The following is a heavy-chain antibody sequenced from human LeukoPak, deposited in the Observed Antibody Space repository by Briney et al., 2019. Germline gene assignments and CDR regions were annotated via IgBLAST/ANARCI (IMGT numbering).Heavy chain of an antibody. D-gene: IGHD2-15*01. J-gene: IGHJ4*02. V-gene: IGHV3-7*01. CDR2: IKEDGSEK. CDR1: GFTFSSYW. Sequence: PGGSLRLSCAASGFTFSSYWMSWVRLAPGKGLEWVANIKEDGSEKYSKNSLYLQMNSLRAEDTAVYYCVGGYCSGGKCYSFDHWGQGTLVTVSS. CDR3: VGGYCSGGKCYSFDH.